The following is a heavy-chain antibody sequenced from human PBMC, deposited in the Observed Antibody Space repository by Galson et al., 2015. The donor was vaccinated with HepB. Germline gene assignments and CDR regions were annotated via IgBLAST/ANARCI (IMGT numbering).Heavy chain of an antibody. J-gene: IGHJ6*02. CDR2: INPNSGGT. CDR3: ARDARGGYDFWSGLTLYGMDV. D-gene: IGHD3-3*01. CDR1: GYTFTGYY. Sequence: SVKVSCKASGYTFTGYYMHWVRQAPGQGLEWIGWINPNSGGTNYAQKFQGRVTMTRDTSISTAYMELSRLRSDDTAVYYCARDARGGYDFWSGLTLYGMDVWGQGTTVTVSS. V-gene: IGHV1-2*02.